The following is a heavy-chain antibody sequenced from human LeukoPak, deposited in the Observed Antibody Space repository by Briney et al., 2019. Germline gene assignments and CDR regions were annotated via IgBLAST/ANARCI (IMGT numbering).Heavy chain of an antibody. CDR2: ISWNSGSI. CDR1: GFTFDDYA. CDR3: AKDYYYYDSSGGAFDI. V-gene: IGHV3-9*01. D-gene: IGHD3-22*01. Sequence: GGSLRLSCAASGFTFDDYAMHWVRHAPGKGLEWVSGISWNSGSIGYADSVKGRFTISRDNAKNSLYLQMNSLRAEDTALYYCAKDYYYYDSSGGAFDIWGQGTMVTVSS. J-gene: IGHJ3*02.